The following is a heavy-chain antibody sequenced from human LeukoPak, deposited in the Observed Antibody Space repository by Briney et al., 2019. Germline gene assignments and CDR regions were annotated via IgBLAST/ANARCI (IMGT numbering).Heavy chain of an antibody. J-gene: IGHJ4*02. Sequence: GGFLRLSCATSGFPFSNFWMNWVRQAPGKGLEWVANIKQDGSEKFYVDSVKGRFTISRDNSKNTLYLQMNSLRAEDTAVYYCARDLWFGGQGTLVTVSS. CDR1: GFPFSNFW. CDR2: IKQDGSEK. D-gene: IGHD3-10*01. CDR3: ARDLWF. V-gene: IGHV3-7*01.